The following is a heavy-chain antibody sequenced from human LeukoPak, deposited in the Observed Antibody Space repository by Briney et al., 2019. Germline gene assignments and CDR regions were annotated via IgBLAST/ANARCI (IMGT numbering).Heavy chain of an antibody. CDR3: THISSIPVRFAS. D-gene: IGHD2-21*01. Sequence: PGESLRLSCEVSGLTFIDAWVSWVRQAPGKGLEWVGRIKSKGGGGTTDHAAPVKGRFTISRDDSKNTVYLQMSSLTTEDTAIYYCTHISSIPVRFASWGQGTLVIVSS. CDR2: IKSKGGGGTT. V-gene: IGHV3-15*01. J-gene: IGHJ4*02. CDR1: GLTFIDAW.